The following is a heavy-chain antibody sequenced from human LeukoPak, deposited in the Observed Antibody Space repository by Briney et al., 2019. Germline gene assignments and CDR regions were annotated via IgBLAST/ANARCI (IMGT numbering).Heavy chain of an antibody. CDR3: ARHDYGDYFGY. CDR1: GGTFSSYA. CDR2: IIPIFGIA. J-gene: IGHJ4*02. V-gene: IGHV1-69*04. D-gene: IGHD4-17*01. Sequence: GASVKVSCKASGGTFSSYAISWVRQAPGQGLEWMGRIIPIFGIANYAQKFQGRVTITADKSTSTAYMELSSLRSEDTAVYYCARHDYGDYFGYWGQGTLVIVSS.